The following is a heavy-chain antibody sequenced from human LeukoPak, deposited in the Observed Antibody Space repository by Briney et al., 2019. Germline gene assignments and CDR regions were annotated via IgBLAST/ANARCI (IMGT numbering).Heavy chain of an antibody. CDR2: IWYDGSNK. CDR1: GFTFSSYG. Sequence: GGSLRLSCAASGFTFSSYGMHWVRQAPGKGLEWVAVIWYDGSNKYYADSVKGRFTISRDNAKNSLYLQMNSLRDGDTALYYCARNLISVAGELDYWGQGALVTVSS. V-gene: IGHV3-33*01. J-gene: IGHJ4*02. D-gene: IGHD6-19*01. CDR3: ARNLISVAGELDY.